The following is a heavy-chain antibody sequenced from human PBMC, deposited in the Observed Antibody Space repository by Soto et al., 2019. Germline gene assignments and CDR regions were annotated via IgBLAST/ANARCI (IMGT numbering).Heavy chain of an antibody. J-gene: IGHJ6*03. V-gene: IGHV4-34*01. CDR1: GGSFRGYY. CDR2: INHSGST. Sequence: QVQLQQWGAGLLKPSETLSLTCSVYGGSFRGYYCSWIRQPPGKGLEWIGEINHSGSTNYNPSLKSRVTISVDTSKSQVSLKLSSVPAADTAVYYCARGPYCSSTSCYGYYYYYYMDVWVKGTPVTVSS. CDR3: ARGPYCSSTSCYGYYYYYYMDV. D-gene: IGHD2-2*01.